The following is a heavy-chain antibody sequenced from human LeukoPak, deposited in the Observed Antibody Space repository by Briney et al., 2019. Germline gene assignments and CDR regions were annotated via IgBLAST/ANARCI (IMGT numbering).Heavy chain of an antibody. CDR1: GGTFSSYA. Sequence: SVKVSCNASGGTFSSYAISWVRQAPGQGLEWMGGIIPIFGTANYAQKFQGRVTITADESTSTAYMELSSLRSEDTAVYYCARGVVVVPAAIGGAFDIWGQGTMVTVSS. CDR2: IIPIFGTA. V-gene: IGHV1-69*01. J-gene: IGHJ3*02. D-gene: IGHD2-2*01. CDR3: ARGVVVVPAAIGGAFDI.